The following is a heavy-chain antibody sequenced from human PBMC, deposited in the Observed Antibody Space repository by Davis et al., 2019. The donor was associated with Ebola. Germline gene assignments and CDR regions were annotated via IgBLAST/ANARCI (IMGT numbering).Heavy chain of an antibody. CDR3: AKDFSQWLVGPPVDY. CDR2: IRFDGSHK. CDR1: GFTVSDNY. V-gene: IGHV3-30*02. J-gene: IGHJ4*02. D-gene: IGHD6-19*01. Sequence: GESLKISCAASGFTVSDNYMNWVRQAPGKGLEWVACIRFDGSHKYYADSVKGRFTISRDNSKNTLYLQMNSLRAEDTAVYYCAKDFSQWLVGPPVDYWGQGTLVTVSS.